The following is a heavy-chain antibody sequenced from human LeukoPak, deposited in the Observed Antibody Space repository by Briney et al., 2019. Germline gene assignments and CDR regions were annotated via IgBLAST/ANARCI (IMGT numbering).Heavy chain of an antibody. J-gene: IGHJ3*02. CDR2: IWYDGSNK. CDR3: ARAGYYYGSGSYRPGDAFDI. CDR1: GFTFSSYG. D-gene: IGHD3-10*01. Sequence: HPGGSLRLSCAASGFTFSSYGMHWVRQAPGKGLEWVAVIWYDGSNKYYADSVKGRFTISRDNSKNTLYLQMNSLRAEDTAVYYCARAGYYYGSGSYRPGDAFDIWGQGTMVTVSS. V-gene: IGHV3-33*01.